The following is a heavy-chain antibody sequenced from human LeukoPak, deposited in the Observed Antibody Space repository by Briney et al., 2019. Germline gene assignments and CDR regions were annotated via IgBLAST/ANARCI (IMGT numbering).Heavy chain of an antibody. CDR2: VNRDGSET. J-gene: IGHJ6*02. D-gene: IGHD2-8*01. CDR3: VRNNAMDV. CDR1: GFTFSSYW. Sequence: PGGSLRLSCAASGFTFSSYWMSWVRQVPGRGPEWVANVNRDGSETYYLDSVKGRFTISRDNAKNSLYLQVNSLRAEDTALYYCVRNNAMDVWGQGTTVIVSS. V-gene: IGHV3-7*03.